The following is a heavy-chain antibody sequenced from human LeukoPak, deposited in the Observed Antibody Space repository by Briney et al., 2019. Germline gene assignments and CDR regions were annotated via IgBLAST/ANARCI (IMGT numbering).Heavy chain of an antibody. V-gene: IGHV3-30-3*01. Sequence: PGRSLRLSCAATGFTFSNYAIHWGRQAPGKGLEWVAFISDDGSRQHYADSVKGRFTIPRDNSTNTLNLQMNSLRAEDTAVYYCVKDRTGTYTLDYWGQGTLVTVSS. CDR1: GFTFSNYA. J-gene: IGHJ4*02. D-gene: IGHD3-10*01. CDR3: VKDRTGTYTLDY. CDR2: ISDDGSRQ.